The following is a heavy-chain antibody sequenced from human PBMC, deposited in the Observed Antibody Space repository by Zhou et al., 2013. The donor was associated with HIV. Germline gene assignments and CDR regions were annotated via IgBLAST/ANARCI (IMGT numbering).Heavy chain of an antibody. Sequence: QVQLVQSGPEVKKPGSSVKVSCKASGGTFSTYGISWVRQAPGHGLEWMGGIIPIFGSANYAQKFQGRVTITADESTTTAHMELSSLRSEDTAVYYCGRGDLWSYYYYAMDVWGQGTTVTVSS. J-gene: IGHJ6*02. CDR1: GGTFSTYG. CDR3: GRGDLWSYYYYAMDV. D-gene: IGHD3-16*01. CDR2: IIPIFGSA. V-gene: IGHV1-69*12.